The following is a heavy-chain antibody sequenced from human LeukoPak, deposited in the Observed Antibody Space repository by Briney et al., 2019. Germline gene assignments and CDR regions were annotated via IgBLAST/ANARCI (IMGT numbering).Heavy chain of an antibody. CDR2: ISYDGSNK. CDR3: ARDHSYSDSSGPIDY. CDR1: GFTFSSYA. J-gene: IGHJ4*02. D-gene: IGHD3-22*01. Sequence: PGRSLRLSCAASGFTFSSYAMHWVRQAPGKGLEWVAVISYDGSNKYYADSVKGRFTISRDNSKNTLYLQMSSLRAEDTAVYYCARDHSYSDSSGPIDYWGQGTLVTVSS. V-gene: IGHV3-30-3*01.